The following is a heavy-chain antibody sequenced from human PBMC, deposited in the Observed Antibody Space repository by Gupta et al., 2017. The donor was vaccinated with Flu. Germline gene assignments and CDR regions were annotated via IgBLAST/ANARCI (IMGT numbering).Heavy chain of an antibody. V-gene: IGHV4-59*01. Sequence: QVQLQESGPGLVKPSETLSLTCTVSGDSISSYYWSWIRQPPGEGLEWIGYMYSSGSTNYNPSLKSRLTISLDTSKNQFSLRLTSVTAADTAVYYCASTRGGDPYYYGMDVWGQGTTVTVSS. D-gene: IGHD2-21*02. CDR3: ASTRGGDPYYYGMDV. CDR1: GDSISSYY. J-gene: IGHJ6*02. CDR2: MYSSGST.